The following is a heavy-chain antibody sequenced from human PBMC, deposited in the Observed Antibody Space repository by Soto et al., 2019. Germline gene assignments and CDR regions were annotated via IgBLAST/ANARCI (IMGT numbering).Heavy chain of an antibody. Sequence: SETLSHTCADYGGSFSGYYWSWIRQPPGKGLEWIGEINHSGSTNYNPSLKSRVTISVDTSKNQFSLKLSSVTAADTAVYYCARSFCSGGSCPEDMDVWGKGTTVTVSS. CDR1: GGSFSGYY. CDR3: ARSFCSGGSCPEDMDV. J-gene: IGHJ6*03. CDR2: INHSGST. V-gene: IGHV4-34*01. D-gene: IGHD2-15*01.